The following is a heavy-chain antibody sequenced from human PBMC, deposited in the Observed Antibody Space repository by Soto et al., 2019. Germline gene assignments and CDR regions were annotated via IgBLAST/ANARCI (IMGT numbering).Heavy chain of an antibody. Sequence: QVQLVESGGGVVQPGRSLRLSCAASGFTFSSYGMHWVRQAPGKGLEWVAVIWYDGSNKYYADSVKGRFTISRDNSKNTLYLQMNSLSAEDTAVYYCARDSDGTTCFDYWGQGTLVTVSS. CDR3: ARDSDGTTCFDY. J-gene: IGHJ4*02. D-gene: IGHD1-1*01. CDR2: IWYDGSNK. CDR1: GFTFSSYG. V-gene: IGHV3-33*01.